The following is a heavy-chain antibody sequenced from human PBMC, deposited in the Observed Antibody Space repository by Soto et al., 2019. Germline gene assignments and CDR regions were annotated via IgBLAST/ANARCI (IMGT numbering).Heavy chain of an antibody. D-gene: IGHD3-3*01. CDR2: ISGSGGST. CDR3: AKDIHYFWSGSLLAYYYGMDV. J-gene: IGHJ6*02. Sequence: PGGSLRLSCAASGFTFSSYAMSWVRQAPGKGLEWVSAISGSGGSTYYADSVKGRFTISRDNSKNTLYLQMNSLRAEDTAVYYCAKDIHYFWSGSLLAYYYGMDVWGQGTTVTVSS. CDR1: GFTFSSYA. V-gene: IGHV3-23*01.